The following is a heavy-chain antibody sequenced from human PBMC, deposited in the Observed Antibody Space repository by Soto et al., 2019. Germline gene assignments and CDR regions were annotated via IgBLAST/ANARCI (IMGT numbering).Heavy chain of an antibody. V-gene: IGHV4-59*08. CDR3: ARHPGYYDILTGYTTYYFDY. D-gene: IGHD3-9*01. CDR2: IYYRGNT. J-gene: IGHJ4*02. Sequence: SETLSLTCTVSGGSIGTYYWSGIRQPPGKGLEWIGYIYYRGNTDYNPSLKSRVTISLDTPKNQFSLKLSSVTAADTAVYYCARHPGYYDILTGYTTYYFDYWGQGILVTVS. CDR1: GGSIGTYY.